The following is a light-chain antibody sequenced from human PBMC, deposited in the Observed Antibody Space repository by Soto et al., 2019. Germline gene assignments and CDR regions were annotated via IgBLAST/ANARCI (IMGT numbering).Light chain of an antibody. CDR2: GAS. CDR3: QQRNNWPPIT. V-gene: IGKV3-15*01. J-gene: IGKJ5*01. CDR1: QSVYSN. Sequence: EVVVTQSPATLSVSPGERVTLSCRTSQSVYSNVAWYQQKPGQAPRLLISGASTRATGIPARFRGSGSGTEFTLTISSLQSEDFAFYYCQQRNNWPPITFGQGTRLEIK.